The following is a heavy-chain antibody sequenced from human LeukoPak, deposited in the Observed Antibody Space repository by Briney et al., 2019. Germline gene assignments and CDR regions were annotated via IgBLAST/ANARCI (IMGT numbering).Heavy chain of an antibody. Sequence: ASVKVSCKASGYTFTSYGISWVRQAPGQGLEWMGWISAYNGNTNYAQKLQGRVTMTTDTSTSTAYMELRSLRSDGTAVYYCARDRDNTAMVTPYFDYWGQGTLVTVSS. CDR2: ISAYNGNT. V-gene: IGHV1-18*01. J-gene: IGHJ4*02. CDR1: GYTFTSYG. D-gene: IGHD5-18*01. CDR3: ARDRDNTAMVTPYFDY.